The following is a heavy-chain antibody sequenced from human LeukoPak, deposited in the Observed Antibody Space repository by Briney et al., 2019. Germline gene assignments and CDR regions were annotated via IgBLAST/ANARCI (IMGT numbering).Heavy chain of an antibody. D-gene: IGHD3-22*01. J-gene: IGHJ4*02. CDR2: IKQDGTEK. CDR1: GFPFTTYW. V-gene: IGHV3-7*01. CDR3: ARDGAPSAWGLDYYDSSGYDY. Sequence: GGSLRLSCAASGFPFTTYWMGWVRQAPGKGLEWVANIKQDGTEKYYVDSVKGRFTISRDNAKNSLSLQMNSLRAEDTAVYYCARDGAPSAWGLDYYDSSGYDYWGQGTLVTVSS.